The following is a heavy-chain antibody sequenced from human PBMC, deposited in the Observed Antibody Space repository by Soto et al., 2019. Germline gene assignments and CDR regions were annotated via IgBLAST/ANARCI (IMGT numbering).Heavy chain of an antibody. Sequence: VASVKVSCKVSGYTLTELSIHWVRQAPGKGLEWMGGFDPEDGETIYAQKFQGRVTMTEDTSTDTAYMELSSLRSEDTAVYYCATWGPFRDCSSTSCYLLTNWGQGTLVTVSS. J-gene: IGHJ4*02. CDR3: ATWGPFRDCSSTSCYLLTN. V-gene: IGHV1-24*01. CDR1: GYTLTELS. CDR2: FDPEDGET. D-gene: IGHD2-2*01.